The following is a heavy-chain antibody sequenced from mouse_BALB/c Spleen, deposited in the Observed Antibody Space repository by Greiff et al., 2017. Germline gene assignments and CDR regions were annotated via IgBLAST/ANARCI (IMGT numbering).Heavy chain of an antibody. J-gene: IGHJ4*01. CDR2: IDPFNGGT. Sequence: EVQLQQSGPELMKPGASVKISCKASGYSFTSYYMHWVKQSHGKSLEWIGYIDPFNGGTSYNQKFKGKATLTVDKSSSTAYMHLSSLTSEDSAVYYCARKDGSSYEYYAMDYWGQGTSVTVSS. D-gene: IGHD1-1*01. CDR1: GYSFTSYY. V-gene: IGHV1S135*01. CDR3: ARKDGSSYEYYAMDY.